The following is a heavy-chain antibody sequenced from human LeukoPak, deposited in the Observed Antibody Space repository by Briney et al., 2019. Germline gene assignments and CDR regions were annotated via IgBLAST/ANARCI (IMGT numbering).Heavy chain of an antibody. CDR1: GFTFSSYA. D-gene: IGHD5-18*01. Sequence: GGSLRLSCAASGFTFSSYAMSWVRQAPGKGLEWVSAISGSGGSTYYADSVKGRFTISRDNAKNSLYLQMNGLRAEDTAVYYCARVRGYSYGGVADYWGQGTLVTVSS. CDR3: ARVRGYSYGGVADY. V-gene: IGHV3-23*01. J-gene: IGHJ4*02. CDR2: ISGSGGST.